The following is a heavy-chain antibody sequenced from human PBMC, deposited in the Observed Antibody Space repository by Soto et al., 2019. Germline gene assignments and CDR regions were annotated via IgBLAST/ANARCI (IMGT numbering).Heavy chain of an antibody. CDR1: GFTHPSSA. CDR2: IVVGSGNT. Sequence: RDSVPVSCQASGFTHPSSAVQWVRPARGKRLEWIGWIVVGSGNTNYAQKFQERVTITRDMSTSTAYMELSSRRSEDTAVYYCVAASGDNWNYTGYYDGVDVWGQGTTVTV. J-gene: IGHJ6*02. D-gene: IGHD1-7*01. CDR3: VAASGDNWNYTGYYDGVDV. V-gene: IGHV1-58*01.